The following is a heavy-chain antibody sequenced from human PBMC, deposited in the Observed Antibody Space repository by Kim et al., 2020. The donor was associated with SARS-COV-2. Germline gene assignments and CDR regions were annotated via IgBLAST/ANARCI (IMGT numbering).Heavy chain of an antibody. CDR2: ISSSGSTI. D-gene: IGHD3-9*01. CDR1: GFTFSSYE. Sequence: GGSLRLSCAASGFTFSSYEMNWVRQAPGKGLEWVSYISSSGSTIYYADSVKGRFTISRDNAKNSLYLQMNSLRAEDTAVYYCARTPLRYYDILTGQAGPFDPWGQGTLVTVSS. CDR3: ARTPLRYYDILTGQAGPFDP. V-gene: IGHV3-48*03. J-gene: IGHJ5*02.